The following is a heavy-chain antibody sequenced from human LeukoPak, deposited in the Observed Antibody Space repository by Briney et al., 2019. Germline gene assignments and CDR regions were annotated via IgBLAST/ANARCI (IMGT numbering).Heavy chain of an antibody. CDR1: RFTFSSYA. CDR3: AEDASITIFGVAPISGAFDI. D-gene: IGHD3-3*01. V-gene: IGHV3-23*01. J-gene: IGHJ3*02. CDR2: ISGSGGST. Sequence: GGSLRLACAASRFTFSSYAMSWVSQAPGKGLERVAAISGSGGSTYYADSVKGRFTISRDNSKNTLYLQMNSLRAEDTAVYYCAEDASITIFGVAPISGAFDIWGQGTMVTVSS.